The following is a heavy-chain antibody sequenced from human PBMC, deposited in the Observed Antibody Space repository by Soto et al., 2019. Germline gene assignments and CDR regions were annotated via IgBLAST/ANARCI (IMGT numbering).Heavy chain of an antibody. CDR2: IFYLGSS. D-gene: IGHD3-3*02. J-gene: IGHJ5*02. Sequence: SETLCLTCTVSGDSIISSDCYWGWVRQPPGKGLEWIGSIFYLGSSYYNPSLKSRVTMSVDTSKNQFSLRLRSVTAADTALYFCARHSLALRKNNWFDPWGQGIMVTVSS. CDR1: GDSIISSDCY. CDR3: ARHSLALRKNNWFDP. V-gene: IGHV4-39*01.